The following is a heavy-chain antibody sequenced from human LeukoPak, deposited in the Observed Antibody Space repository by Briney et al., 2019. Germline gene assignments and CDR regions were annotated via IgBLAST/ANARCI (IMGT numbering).Heavy chain of an antibody. J-gene: IGHJ4*02. CDR2: IWYDGSNK. D-gene: IGHD3-10*01. CDR1: GFTFSSYG. Sequence: GRSLRLSCAASGFTFSSYGMHWVRQAPGKGLEWVAVIWYDGSNKYYADSVKGRFTISRDNSKNTLYLQMNSLRAEDTAVYYCARAGTLWFGELLIWGQGTLVTVSS. V-gene: IGHV3-33*01. CDR3: ARAGTLWFGELLI.